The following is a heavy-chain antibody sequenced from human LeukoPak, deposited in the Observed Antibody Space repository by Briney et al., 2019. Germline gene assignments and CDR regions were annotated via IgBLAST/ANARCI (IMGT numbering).Heavy chain of an antibody. D-gene: IGHD6-19*01. CDR2: INTDGTGT. CDR1: GFTFSKYW. Sequence: PGGSLRLSCAASGFTFSKYWMLWVRHAPGKGLESVSRINTDGTGTTYADSVKGRFTVSRDNADNTMFLQMNSVRDEETAVYYCATKQWLAPPPDSWGQGTPVTVSS. V-gene: IGHV3-74*01. CDR3: ATKQWLAPPPDS. J-gene: IGHJ4*02.